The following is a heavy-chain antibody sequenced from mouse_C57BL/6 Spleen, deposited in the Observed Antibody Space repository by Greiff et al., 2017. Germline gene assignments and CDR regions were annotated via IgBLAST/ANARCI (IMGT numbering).Heavy chain of an antibody. CDR1: GYTFTDYY. J-gene: IGHJ4*01. V-gene: IGHV1-26*01. CDR3: ARGVSPLDY. CDR2: INPNNGGT. Sequence: EVQLQQSGPELVKPGASVKISCKASGYTFTDYYMNWVKQSHGKSLEWIGDINPNNGGTSYNQKFKGKATLTVDKSSSTAYMELRSLTSEDSAVYYCARGVSPLDYWGQGTSVTVSS.